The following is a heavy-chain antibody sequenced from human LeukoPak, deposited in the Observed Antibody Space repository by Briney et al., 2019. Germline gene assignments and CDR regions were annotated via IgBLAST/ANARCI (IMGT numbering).Heavy chain of an antibody. V-gene: IGHV3-7*01. J-gene: IGHJ4*02. CDR3: ARLYYYDSSGYYYLGYFDY. Sequence: GGSLRLSCAASGFTFSSYWMSWVRQAPGKGLEWVANIKRDGSEKYYVDSVKGRFTISRDNAKNSLYLQMNSLRAEDTAVYYCARLYYYDSSGYYYLGYFDYWGQGTLVTVSS. CDR2: IKRDGSEK. CDR1: GFTFSSYW. D-gene: IGHD3-22*01.